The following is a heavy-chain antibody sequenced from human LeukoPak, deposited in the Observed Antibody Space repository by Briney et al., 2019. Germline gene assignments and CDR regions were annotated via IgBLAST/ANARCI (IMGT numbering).Heavy chain of an antibody. CDR1: GYSFASYW. D-gene: IGHD5-18*01. Sequence: PGESLKISCKGSGYSFASYWIAWVRQMPEKGLEWMGIIYPADSDTRYSPSFRGQVTISVDKSISTAYLQWSSLKASDTAMYYCARQDGYSLYHFDYWGQGTLVTVSS. J-gene: IGHJ4*02. V-gene: IGHV5-51*01. CDR2: IYPADSDT. CDR3: ARQDGYSLYHFDY.